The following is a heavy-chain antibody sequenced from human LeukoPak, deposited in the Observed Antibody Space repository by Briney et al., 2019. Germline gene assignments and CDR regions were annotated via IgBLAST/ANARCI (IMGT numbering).Heavy chain of an antibody. J-gene: IGHJ4*02. CDR1: GFTFSSYA. V-gene: IGHV3-30-3*01. Sequence: GGSLRLSCAASGFTFSSYAMHWVRQAPDKGLEWVAVISYDGSNKYYADSVKGRFTISRDNSKNTLYLQMNSLRAEDTAVYYCASGSDRIDYWGQGTLVTVSS. CDR2: ISYDGSNK. CDR3: ASGSDRIDY.